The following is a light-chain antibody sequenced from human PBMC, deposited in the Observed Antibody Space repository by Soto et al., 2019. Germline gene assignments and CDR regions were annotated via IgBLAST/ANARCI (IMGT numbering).Light chain of an antibody. CDR1: QDISNY. Sequence: DIQMTQSPSSLSASVGDRVTITCQASQDISNYLNWYQQKPGKAPQLLIYDASILETGVPARFSGSGSGKDFTFTISSLQPDDIATYYCQQYDNRPPFAFGPGTKVDIK. J-gene: IGKJ3*01. V-gene: IGKV1-33*01. CDR3: QQYDNRPPFA. CDR2: DAS.